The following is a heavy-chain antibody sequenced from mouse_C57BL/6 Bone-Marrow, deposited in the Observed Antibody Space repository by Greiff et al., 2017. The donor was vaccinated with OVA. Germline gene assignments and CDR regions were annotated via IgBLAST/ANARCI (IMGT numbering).Heavy chain of an antibody. D-gene: IGHD2-4*01. CDR1: GFTFSDYY. CDR3: ARRYDYDWAMDY. Sequence: EVKLVESGGGLVQPGGSLKLSCAASGFTFSDYYMYWVRQTPEKRLEWVAYISNGGGSTYYPDTVKGRFTISRDNAKNTLYLQMSRLKSEDTAMYYFARRYDYDWAMDYWGQGTSVTVSS. CDR2: ISNGGGST. J-gene: IGHJ4*01. V-gene: IGHV5-12*01.